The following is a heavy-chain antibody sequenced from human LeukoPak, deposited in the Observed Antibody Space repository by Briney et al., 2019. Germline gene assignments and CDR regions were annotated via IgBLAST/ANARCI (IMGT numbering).Heavy chain of an antibody. Sequence: GGSLRLSCAASGFTFSSYAMSWVRQAPGKGLEWVSAISGSGGSTYYADSVKGRFTISRDNSKNTLYLQMNSLRAEDTAVYYCARDLRPPGYLYWGQGTLVTVSS. CDR2: ISGSGGST. CDR1: GFTFSSYA. D-gene: IGHD1-1*01. CDR3: ARDLRPPGYLY. V-gene: IGHV3-23*01. J-gene: IGHJ4*02.